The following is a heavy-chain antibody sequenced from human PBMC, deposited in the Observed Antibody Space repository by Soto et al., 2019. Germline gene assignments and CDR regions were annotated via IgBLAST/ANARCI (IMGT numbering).Heavy chain of an antibody. J-gene: IGHJ6*02. CDR2: INPKFGDT. CDR1: GYTFTAYY. V-gene: IGHV1-2*02. CDR3: ARNMDYYYGPGSGNGHGV. D-gene: IGHD3-10*01. Sequence: QVQLVQSGAEVKEPGDSVRVSCEASGYTFTAYYIHWVRRVPGQGLEWMGWINPKFGDTTYAQDFQGRVTMTRDMSISTVYMELSRLTSDDTAIYYCARNMDYYYGPGSGNGHGVWGQGTTVTVFS.